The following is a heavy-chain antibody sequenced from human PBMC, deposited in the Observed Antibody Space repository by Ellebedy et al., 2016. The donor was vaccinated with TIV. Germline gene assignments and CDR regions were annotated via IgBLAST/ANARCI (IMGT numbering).Heavy chain of an antibody. D-gene: IGHD1-26*01. V-gene: IGHV3-49*03. J-gene: IGHJ3*02. CDR2: IRAKAYGEMT. CDR1: GFTFGDYA. CDR3: ARGGGERLRYAFDI. Sequence: PGGSLRLSCITSGFTFGDYAVSWFRQAPGKGPEWVSFIRAKAYGEMTDYAASVKGRFTISRDNAKNSLYLQMNSLRDEDTAVYYCARGGGERLRYAFDIWGHGTLVTVSS.